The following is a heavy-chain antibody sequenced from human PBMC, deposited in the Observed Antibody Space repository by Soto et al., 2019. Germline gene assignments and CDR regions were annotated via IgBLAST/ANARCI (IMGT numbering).Heavy chain of an antibody. J-gene: IGHJ4*02. CDR2: INHSGST. CDR3: ARVGGSRWRQPY. Sequence: SETLSLTCAVYGGSFSGYYWSWIRQPPGKGLEWIGEINHSGSTNYNPSLKSRVTISVDTSKNQFSLKLSSVTAADTAVYYCARVGGSRWRQPYWGQGTLVTVSS. D-gene: IGHD1-1*01. V-gene: IGHV4-34*01. CDR1: GGSFSGYY.